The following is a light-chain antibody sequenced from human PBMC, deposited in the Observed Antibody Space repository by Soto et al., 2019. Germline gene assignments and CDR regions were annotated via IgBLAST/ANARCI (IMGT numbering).Light chain of an antibody. CDR1: SSDVGGYNY. Sequence: QSALTQPASVSGSPGQSITISCTGTSSDVGGYNYVSWYQQHPGKAPKHMIYDVSNRPSWVSNRFSGSKSGNTASLTISGLQAEDEADYYCRSYTSSSTHYVFGTGTKLTVL. CDR3: RSYTSSSTHYV. V-gene: IGLV2-14*01. J-gene: IGLJ1*01. CDR2: DVS.